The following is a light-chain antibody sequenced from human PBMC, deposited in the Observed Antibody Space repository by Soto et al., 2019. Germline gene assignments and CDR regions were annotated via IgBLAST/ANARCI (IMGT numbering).Light chain of an antibody. CDR1: SSDVGGYNF. CDR2: DVT. V-gene: IGLV2-14*01. CDR3: CSYASSTSYV. J-gene: IGLJ1*01. Sequence: QSVLNPRASGSGSPGQSITISCTGTSSDVGGYNFVSWYQQYPGKAPKLMIHDVTSRPSGVSNRFSGSKSGTTASLTISGLQAEDEADYYCCSYASSTSYVFGTGTRSPS.